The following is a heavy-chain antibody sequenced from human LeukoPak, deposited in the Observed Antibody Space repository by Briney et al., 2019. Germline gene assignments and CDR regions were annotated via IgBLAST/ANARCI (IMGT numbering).Heavy chain of an antibody. CDR1: GGSFSGYY. CDR2: INYSGST. V-gene: IGHV4-34*01. CDR3: ARGRAFFGELFYFDY. J-gene: IGHJ4*02. D-gene: IGHD3-10*01. Sequence: PSETLSLTCASYGGSFSGYYWSWIRQPPGKGLEWIGEINYSGSTNYNPSLKSRVTISVDTSKGQFSLKLNSMIAADTAVYYCARGRAFFGELFYFDYWGQGTLVAVSS.